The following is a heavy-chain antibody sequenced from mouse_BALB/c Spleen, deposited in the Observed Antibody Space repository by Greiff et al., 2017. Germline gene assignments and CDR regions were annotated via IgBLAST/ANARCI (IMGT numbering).Heavy chain of an antibody. V-gene: IGHV1-4*01. Sequence: QVQLKESGAELARPGASVKMSCKASGYTFTSYTMHWVKQRPGQGLEWIGYINPSSGYTNYNQKFKDKATLTADKSSSTAYMQLSSLTSEDSAVYYCAREANGYDGFAYWGQGTLVTVSA. J-gene: IGHJ3*01. CDR1: GYTFTSYT. CDR2: INPSSGYT. D-gene: IGHD2-2*01. CDR3: AREANGYDGFAY.